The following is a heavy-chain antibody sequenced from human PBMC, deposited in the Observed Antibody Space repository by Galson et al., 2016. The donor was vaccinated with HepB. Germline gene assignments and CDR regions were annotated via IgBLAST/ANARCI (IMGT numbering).Heavy chain of an antibody. Sequence: SLRLSCAASGFTFSSFWMHWVRQAPGKGLVWVSRISTDGGITTYADSVKGRFTISRDNAKNTLYLQMNSLRAEDTAVYYCGRTIIPSSPAFDIWGPGTMVTVSS. D-gene: IGHD2-2*01. CDR2: ISTDGGIT. V-gene: IGHV3-74*01. CDR3: GRTIIPSSPAFDI. J-gene: IGHJ3*02. CDR1: GFTFSSFW.